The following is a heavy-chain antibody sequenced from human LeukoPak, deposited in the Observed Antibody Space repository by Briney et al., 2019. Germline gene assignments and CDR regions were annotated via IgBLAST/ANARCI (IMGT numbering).Heavy chain of an antibody. V-gene: IGHV3-48*01. Sequence: GGSLRLSCAASGFTFSSYSMNWVRQAPGKGLEWVAYIISISSTIYYADSVKGRFTISTDNSKKTLYLQMNSLRAADTAVYYCARGGKRRGITLIVANCTARDAFDIWGQGTMVTVSS. CDR1: GFTFSSYS. CDR2: IISISSTI. J-gene: IGHJ3*02. CDR3: ARGGKRRGITLIVANCTARDAFDI. D-gene: IGHD3-22*01.